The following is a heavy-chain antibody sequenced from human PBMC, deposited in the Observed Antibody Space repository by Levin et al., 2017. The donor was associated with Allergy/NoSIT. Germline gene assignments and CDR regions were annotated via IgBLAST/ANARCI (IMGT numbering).Heavy chain of an antibody. V-gene: IGHV3-15*01. CDR2: IKSKTDGGTT. CDR3: TTYSSGWYSAYYFDY. CDR1: GFTFSNAW. D-gene: IGHD6-19*01. Sequence: PGGSLRLSCAASGFTFSNAWMSWVRQAPGKGLEWVGRIKSKTDGGTTDYAAPVKGRFTISRDDSKNTLYLQMNSLKTEDTAVYYCTTYSSGWYSAYYFDYWGQGTLVTVSS. J-gene: IGHJ4*02.